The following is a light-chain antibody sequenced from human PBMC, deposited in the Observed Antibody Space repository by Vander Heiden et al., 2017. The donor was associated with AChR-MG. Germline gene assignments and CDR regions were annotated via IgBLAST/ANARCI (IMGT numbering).Light chain of an antibody. J-gene: IGLJ1*01. V-gene: IGLV2-14*03. CDR2: DVS. CDR3: NSYSKSNTYV. Sequence: QSALTQPASVSGSPGQSNTISSTGPSSDVGAFDYVPGYQQHPGKAPKTMIYDVSKRPSGVSNRFSGSKSGNTASLTISGPQAEDAADYFCNSYSKSNTYVFGPGTKVTVL. CDR1: SSDVGAFDY.